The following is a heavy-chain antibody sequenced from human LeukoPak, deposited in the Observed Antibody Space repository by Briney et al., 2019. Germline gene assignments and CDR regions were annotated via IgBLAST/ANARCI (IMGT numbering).Heavy chain of an antibody. D-gene: IGHD2/OR15-2a*01. J-gene: IGHJ5*02. CDR3: ARADCSSSTCYLRSSWFDP. V-gene: IGHV3-21*01. Sequence: PGGSLRLSCAASGFSLSSYDINWVRQAPGKVLEWVSSISTSSTFIYYTYSVKGRFTISRDNAKNSLYLQINSLSAEDTAVYYCARADCSSSTCYLRSSWFDPWGQGTLATVSS. CDR2: ISTSSTFI. CDR1: GFSLSSYD.